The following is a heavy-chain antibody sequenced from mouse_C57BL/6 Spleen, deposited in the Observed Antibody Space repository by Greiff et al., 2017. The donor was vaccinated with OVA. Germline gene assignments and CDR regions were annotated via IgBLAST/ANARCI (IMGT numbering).Heavy chain of an antibody. Sequence: VQLQQPGAELVRPGSSVKLSCKASGYTFTSYWMDWVKQRPGQGLEWIGNIYPSDSETHYNQKFKDKATLTVDKSSSTAYMQLSSLTSEDSAVYYCARRGYSYYIDYWGQGTTLTVSS. D-gene: IGHD2-14*01. CDR1: GYTFTSYW. J-gene: IGHJ2*01. CDR2: IYPSDSET. V-gene: IGHV1-61*01. CDR3: ARRGYSYYIDY.